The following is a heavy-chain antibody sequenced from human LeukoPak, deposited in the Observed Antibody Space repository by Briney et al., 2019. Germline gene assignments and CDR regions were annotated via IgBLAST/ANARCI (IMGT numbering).Heavy chain of an antibody. J-gene: IGHJ6*03. CDR3: AKVVGIAAAGSNYYYMDV. D-gene: IGHD6-13*01. V-gene: IGHV3-23*01. Sequence: PGGSLRLSCAASGFTFSSYGMSWVRQAPGKGLEWVSAISGSGGSTYYADSVKGRFTISRDNSKNTLYLQMNSLRAEDTAVYYCAKVVGIAAAGSNYYYMDVWGKGTTVTISS. CDR2: ISGSGGST. CDR1: GFTFSSYG.